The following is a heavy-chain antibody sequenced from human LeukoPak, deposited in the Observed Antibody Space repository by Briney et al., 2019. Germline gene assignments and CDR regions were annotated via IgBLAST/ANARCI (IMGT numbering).Heavy chain of an antibody. CDR3: ARGVARWELPAAYFDY. V-gene: IGHV3-48*02. J-gene: IGHJ4*02. Sequence: GGSLRLSCAASGFTFSNYNLNWVRQAPGKGLEWVSYISSSSSTIYYADSVKGRFTISRDNAKNSLYLQMNSPRDEDTAVYYCARGVARWELPAAYFDYWGQGTLVTVSS. CDR2: ISSSSSTI. D-gene: IGHD1-26*01. CDR1: GFTFSNYN.